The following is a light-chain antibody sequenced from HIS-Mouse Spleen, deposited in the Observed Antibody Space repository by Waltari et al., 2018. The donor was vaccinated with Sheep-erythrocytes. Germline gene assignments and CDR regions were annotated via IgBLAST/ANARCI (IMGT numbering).Light chain of an antibody. J-gene: IGKJ2*01. V-gene: IGKV1-5*03. CDR1: QSISSW. CDR3: QQYNSYSPVYT. Sequence: DIQMTQSPSTLSASVGDRVTITCRASQSISSWLAWYQQKPGKAPKLLIYKASNLESGVPSRFSGSGSGTEFTLTISSLQPDDFATYYCQQYNSYSPVYTFGQGTKLEIK. CDR2: KAS.